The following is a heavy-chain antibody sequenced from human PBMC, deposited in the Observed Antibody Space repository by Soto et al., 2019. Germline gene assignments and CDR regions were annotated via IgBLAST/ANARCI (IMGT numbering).Heavy chain of an antibody. CDR3: ARTRGYSDYDLDY. Sequence: GGSLRLSCAVSGFTVSNNYMSWVRQAPGKGLEGVSVIYSGGYTAYGDSVKGRFTISRDNSKNTLYLQMNSLRVDDTAVYYCARTRGYSDYDLDYWGQGTLVTVSS. J-gene: IGHJ4*02. CDR2: IYSGGYT. D-gene: IGHD5-12*01. CDR1: GFTVSNNY. V-gene: IGHV3-53*01.